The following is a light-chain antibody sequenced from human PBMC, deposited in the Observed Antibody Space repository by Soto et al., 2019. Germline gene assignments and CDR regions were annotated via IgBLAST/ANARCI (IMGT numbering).Light chain of an antibody. CDR3: QQYGSSIT. Sequence: IVLTQSRGTLSLSPGETATLSCRASQSVSSSYLAWYQQKPGQAPGLLIYGASSRATCIPDRFRGSGSGTDFTLSISRLEPEDFAVYYCQQYGSSITFGQGTRLEI. CDR1: QSVSSSY. J-gene: IGKJ5*01. CDR2: GAS. V-gene: IGKV3-20*01.